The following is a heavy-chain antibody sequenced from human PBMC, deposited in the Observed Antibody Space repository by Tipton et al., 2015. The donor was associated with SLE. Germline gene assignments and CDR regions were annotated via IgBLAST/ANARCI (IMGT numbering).Heavy chain of an antibody. CDR3: ARDSPHYYGSGTYYYWFDP. CDR1: GASTSSTKY. Sequence: TLSLTCTVSGASTSSTKYWSWIRQPPGKGLEWIGYIYYSGSTNYNPSFKSRVIISQDTSQNQFFLKLSSVTPADTAVYYCARDSPHYYGSGTYYYWFDPWGQGTLVTVSS. V-gene: IGHV4-59*01. D-gene: IGHD3-10*01. CDR2: IYYSGST. J-gene: IGHJ5*02.